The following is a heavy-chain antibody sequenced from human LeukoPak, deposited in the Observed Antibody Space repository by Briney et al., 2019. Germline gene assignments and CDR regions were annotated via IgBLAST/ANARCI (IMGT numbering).Heavy chain of an antibody. J-gene: IGHJ4*02. CDR2: IYYTGGT. CDR1: GGSISSVDSY. V-gene: IGHV4-30-4*08. CDR3: PSGGEFTVFGVVTPDS. Sequence: SETLSLTCTVSGGSISSVDSYWSWIRQAPGKGLEWIGYIYYTGGTYYNSSLKSRVSISLDTSKNQFSLKLSSVTAADTAVYYCPSGGEFTVFGVVTPDSWGLGTLVTVSS. D-gene: IGHD3-3*01.